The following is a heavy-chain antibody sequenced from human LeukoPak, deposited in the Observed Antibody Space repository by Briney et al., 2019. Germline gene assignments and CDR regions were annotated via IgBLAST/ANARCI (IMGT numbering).Heavy chain of an antibody. CDR2: INPNSGYT. CDR1: GYTFASDD. V-gene: IGHV1-8*01. CDR3: ARALTILSWFTPREGWFDP. J-gene: IGHJ5*02. D-gene: IGHD6-13*01. Sequence: ASVKVSCKASGYTFASDDINWVRQATGQGLEWMGWINPNSGYTGYAQKFQGRVTMTANPSISTVYLELSSLRSEDTAVYYCARALTILSWFTPREGWFDPWGQGTLVTVSS.